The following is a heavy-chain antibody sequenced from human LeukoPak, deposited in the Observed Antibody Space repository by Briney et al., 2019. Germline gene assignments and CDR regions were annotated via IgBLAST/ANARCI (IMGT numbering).Heavy chain of an antibody. D-gene: IGHD2-15*01. CDR2: ISAYNGNT. CDR1: GYTFTSYG. CDR3: AREHSSAILLDAFDI. V-gene: IGHV1-18*01. J-gene: IGHJ3*02. Sequence: ASVKVCCKASGYTFTSYGISWVRQAPGQGLEWMGWISAYNGNTNYAQKLQGRVTMTTDTSTSTAYMELRSLRSDDTAVYYCAREHSSAILLDAFDIWGQGTMVTVSS.